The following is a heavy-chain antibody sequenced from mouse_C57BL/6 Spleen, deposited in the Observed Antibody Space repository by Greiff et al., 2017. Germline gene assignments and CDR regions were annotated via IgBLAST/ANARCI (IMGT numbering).Heavy chain of an antibody. Sequence: EVQLQQSGPELVKPGASVKISCKASGYTFTDYYMNWVKQSHGKSLEWIGDINPNNGGTSYNQKFKGKATLTVDKSSSTAYMEIRSLTSDDSAGYDCARGGDGYPAWMAYWGQGTLVTVSA. CDR2: INPNNGGT. CDR3: ARGGDGYPAWMAY. V-gene: IGHV1-26*01. CDR1: GYTFTDYY. J-gene: IGHJ3*01. D-gene: IGHD2-3*01.